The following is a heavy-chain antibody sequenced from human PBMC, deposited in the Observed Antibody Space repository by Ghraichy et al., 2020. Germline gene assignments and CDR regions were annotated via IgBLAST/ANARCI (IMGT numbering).Heavy chain of an antibody. CDR2: INQDGSEK. CDR1: GFTYSDYL. D-gene: IGHD2/OR15-2a*01. Sequence: GGSLNISCAASGFTYSDYLMSWVRQAPGKGLEWVATINQDGSEKFYVDSVKGRFAISRDNARTSLFLQMNSLRAEDTAVYYCARDAGLSWFDPWGQGTLVTVSS. V-gene: IGHV3-7*01. J-gene: IGHJ5*02. CDR3: ARDAGLSWFDP.